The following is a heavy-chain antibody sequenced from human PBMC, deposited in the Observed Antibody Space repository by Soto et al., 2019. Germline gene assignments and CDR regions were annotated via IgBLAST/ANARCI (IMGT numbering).Heavy chain of an antibody. CDR2: IFPGDSET. CDR3: ARHRTLYFDSDDSYSYFFDN. D-gene: IGHD2-21*02. Sequence: GESRKIPCKPSGYKFENYWIAWVRQLPGKGLEWMGLIFPGDSETKYAPSFQGHVALSGDASAGTAFLQWDSLEASDSATYFCARHRTLYFDSDDSYSYFFDNWGQGSQVTVSS. CDR1: GYKFENYW. J-gene: IGHJ4*02. V-gene: IGHV5-51*01.